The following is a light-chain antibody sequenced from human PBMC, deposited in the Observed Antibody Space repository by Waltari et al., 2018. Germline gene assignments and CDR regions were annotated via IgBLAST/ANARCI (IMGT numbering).Light chain of an antibody. Sequence: QSALTQPASVSGSPGQSITISCTGTRSNIGAHDFVSWFQQHPGQAPKLIISEANKRPSGVSDRFSGSKSGNTASLTISGLQTEDEADYYCCSYAGESRVVFGGGTKLTVL. CDR2: EAN. CDR3: CSYAGESRVV. J-gene: IGLJ2*01. V-gene: IGLV2-23*01. CDR1: RSNIGAHDF.